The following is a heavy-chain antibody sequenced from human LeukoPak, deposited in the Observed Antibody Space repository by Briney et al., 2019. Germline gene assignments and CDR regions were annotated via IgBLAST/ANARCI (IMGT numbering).Heavy chain of an antibody. CDR3: ATMGLEPLPYYFDY. Sequence: GGSLRLSCAASGFTFSRYWMSWVRQAPGKGLEWVANIKQDGSESYHVDSVGGRFTISRDNAKNSLFLQMNSLRAEDTAVYYCATMGLEPLPYYFDYWGQGTLVTVSS. CDR2: IKQDGSES. V-gene: IGHV3-7*01. CDR1: GFTFSRYW. J-gene: IGHJ4*02. D-gene: IGHD1-1*01.